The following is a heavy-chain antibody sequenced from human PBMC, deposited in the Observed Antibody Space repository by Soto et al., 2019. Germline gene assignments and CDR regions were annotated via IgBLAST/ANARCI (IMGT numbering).Heavy chain of an antibody. Sequence: ASVKVSCKASGYTFNSYYRHWVRQAPGQGLEWMGIINPSGGSASHAQRFQGRVTMSSDTSTSTVYMELSSLTSEDTAVYYCARDRLPAPPARTGTIVVVTSYGMDVWGQGTTVTVS. CDR2: INPSGGSA. V-gene: IGHV1-46*02. D-gene: IGHD3-22*01. CDR3: ARDRLPAPPARTGTIVVVTSYGMDV. CDR1: GYTFNSYY. J-gene: IGHJ6*02.